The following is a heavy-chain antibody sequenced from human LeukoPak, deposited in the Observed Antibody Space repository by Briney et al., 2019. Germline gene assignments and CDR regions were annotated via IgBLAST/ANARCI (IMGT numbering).Heavy chain of an antibody. V-gene: IGHV1-18*01. CDR3: ARDGSGVWFDY. D-gene: IGHD3-10*01. CDR2: INAYNGDT. CDR1: NYTFTSYG. Sequence: GASVKVSCKASNYTFTSYGISWVRQAPGQGLEWMAWINAYNGDTNYAQKFQGRVTLTTDTSTSTAYMELRSLRSDDTAVYYCARDGSGVWFDYWGQGTLVTVSS. J-gene: IGHJ4*02.